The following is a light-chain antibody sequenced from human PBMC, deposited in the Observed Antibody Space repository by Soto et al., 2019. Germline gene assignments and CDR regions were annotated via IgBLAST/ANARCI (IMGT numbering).Light chain of an antibody. CDR1: QNVLYSTNNKNY. J-gene: IGKJ2*01. V-gene: IGKV4-1*01. Sequence: DIVMTQSPDSLAVSLGERATINCKSSQNVLYSTNNKNYLAWYQQKPGQPPKLLIFWASTRKSGVPDRFSGSGSGRDFTLTISSLQAEDVAVYYCQQYYSTPYTFGQGTKLEIK. CDR2: WAS. CDR3: QQYYSTPYT.